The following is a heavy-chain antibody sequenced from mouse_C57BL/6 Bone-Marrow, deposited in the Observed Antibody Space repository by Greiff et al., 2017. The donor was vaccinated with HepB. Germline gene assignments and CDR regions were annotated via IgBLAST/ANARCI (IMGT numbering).Heavy chain of an antibody. V-gene: IGHV1-55*01. CDR1: GYTFTSYW. CDR3: ARYGSHLRYFDV. D-gene: IGHD1-1*01. Sequence: VQLQQPGAELVKPGASVKMSCKASGYTFTSYWITWVKQRPGQGLEWIGDIYPGSGSTNYNEKFKSKATLTVDTSSSTAYMQLSSLTSEDSAVDYCARYGSHLRYFDVWGTGTTVTVSS. J-gene: IGHJ1*03. CDR2: IYPGSGST.